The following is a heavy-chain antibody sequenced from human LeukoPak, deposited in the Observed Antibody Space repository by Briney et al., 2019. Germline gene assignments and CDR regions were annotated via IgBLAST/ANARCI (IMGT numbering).Heavy chain of an antibody. D-gene: IGHD2/OR15-2a*01. V-gene: IGHV3-13*01. J-gene: IGHJ5*02. CDR1: GLTFRTSD. CDR3: TRGHYLGFEP. CDR2: VGTVGDI. Sequence: PGGSLRLSCEASGLTFRTSDFHWVRQAPGKGLEWVSGVGTVGDIYYADSVRGRFTLSREDAKNSLFLQMNSLRVEDTAVYYCTRGHYLGFEPWGQGVLVTVSA.